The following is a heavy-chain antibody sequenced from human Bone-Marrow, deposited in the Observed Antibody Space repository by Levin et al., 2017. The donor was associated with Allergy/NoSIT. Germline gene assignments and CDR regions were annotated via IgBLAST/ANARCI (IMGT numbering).Heavy chain of an antibody. CDR1: GFSFDDYA. CDR3: AKEMAGYSEYADHYHYYGVDV. CDR2: ISWNGDII. Sequence: PGGSLRLSCAASGFSFDDYAIHWVRQAPGKGLEWVSRISWNGDIISYADFVKGRFIVSRDNAKKSLYLEMNSLRVEDTALYYCAKEMAGYSEYADHYHYYGVDVWGQGTAVSVS. J-gene: IGHJ6*02. V-gene: IGHV3-9*01. D-gene: IGHD5-12*01.